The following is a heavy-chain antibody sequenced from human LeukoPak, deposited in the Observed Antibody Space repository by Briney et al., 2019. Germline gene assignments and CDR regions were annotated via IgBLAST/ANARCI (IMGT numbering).Heavy chain of an antibody. V-gene: IGHV3-49*03. CDR1: GFTFSSYE. CDR2: IRSKAYGGTT. CDR3: TRSPGIAVAGVDY. D-gene: IGHD6-19*01. J-gene: IGHJ4*02. Sequence: GGSLRLSCAASGFTFSSYEMSWFRQAPGKGLEWVGFIRSKAYGGTTEYAASVKGRFTISRDDSKSIAYLQMNSLKTEDTAVYYCTRSPGIAVAGVDYWGQGTLVTVSS.